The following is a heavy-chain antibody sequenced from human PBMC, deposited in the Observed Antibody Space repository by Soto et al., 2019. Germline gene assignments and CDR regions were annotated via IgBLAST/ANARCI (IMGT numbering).Heavy chain of an antibody. CDR1: GYNFAGYW. D-gene: IGHD3-16*01. CDR2: IYPSDSDT. CDR3: ARLPVLSLVAVWGSDY. Sequence: GQSLKISCKGSGYNFAGYWIAWQSQMPGKGLELMGIIYPSDSDTRYRPSFQGQVTISADKSISSAYLQWGSLKASDSAMYYCARLPVLSLVAVWGSDYWGLGTLVTVSS. J-gene: IGHJ4*02. V-gene: IGHV5-51*01.